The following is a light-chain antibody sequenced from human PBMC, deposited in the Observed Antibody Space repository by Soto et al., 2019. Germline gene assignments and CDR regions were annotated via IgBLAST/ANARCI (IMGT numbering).Light chain of an antibody. CDR2: GDS. CDR1: NSDVGTFNL. J-gene: IGLJ2*01. Sequence: QSALTQPASVSGSPGLSITISCTGTNSDVGTFNLVSWYQQHPGKAPKLMIYGDSKRPSGISIRFSGSKSGNTASLTISGLQAEDEAGYFCCSYAGSANWYVVFGGGTKLTVL. V-gene: IGLV2-23*01. CDR3: CSYAGSANWYVV.